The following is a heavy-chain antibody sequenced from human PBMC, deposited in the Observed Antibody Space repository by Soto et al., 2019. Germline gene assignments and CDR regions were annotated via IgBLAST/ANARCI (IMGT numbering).Heavy chain of an antibody. J-gene: IGHJ5*02. D-gene: IGHD2-8*02. CDR3: ARHEGWTGPDQ. Sequence: PSEALSLPCTVSGDSIGSGGWWSWVRQPPGKGLEWIAEIFHDGNTNYSPSLKSRVTISVDKSQNQFSLNVYSVTAADTAVYYCARHEGWTGPDQWGQGTPVTVSS. V-gene: IGHV4-4*02. CDR2: IFHDGNT. CDR1: GDSIGSGGW.